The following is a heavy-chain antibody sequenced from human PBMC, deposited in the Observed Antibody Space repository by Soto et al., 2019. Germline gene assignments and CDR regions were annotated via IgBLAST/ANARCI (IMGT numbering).Heavy chain of an antibody. J-gene: IGHJ4*02. D-gene: IGHD3-22*01. CDR1: GYTFTSYG. CDR3: ARGSSSGYTKYYFDY. CDR2: ISAYNGNT. Sequence: ASVKVSCKASGYTFTSYGIIWVRQAPGQGLEWMGWISAYNGNTNYAQKLQGRVTMTTDTSTSTAYMELRSLRSDDTAVYYCARGSSSGYTKYYFDYWGQGTLVTVSS. V-gene: IGHV1-18*01.